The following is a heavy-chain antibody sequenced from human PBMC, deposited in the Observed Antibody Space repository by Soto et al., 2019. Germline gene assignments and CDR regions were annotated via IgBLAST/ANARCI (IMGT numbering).Heavy chain of an antibody. CDR3: ATRNYCSGGSCYSSAFDI. D-gene: IGHD2-15*01. Sequence: SVKVSCKASGGTFSSYTISWVRQAPGQGFEWMGRIIPILGIANYAQKFQGRVTITADKSTSTAYMELSSLRSEDTAVYYCATRNYCSGGSCYSSAFDIWGQGTMVTVS. CDR1: GGTFSSYT. V-gene: IGHV1-69*02. CDR2: IIPILGIA. J-gene: IGHJ3*02.